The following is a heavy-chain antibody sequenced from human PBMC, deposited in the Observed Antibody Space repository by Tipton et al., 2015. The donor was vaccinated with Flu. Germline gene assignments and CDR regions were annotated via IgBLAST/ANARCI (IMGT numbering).Heavy chain of an antibody. V-gene: IGHV4-38-2*01. D-gene: IGHD4-11*01. CDR3: ARRDYSNYVSEPKSWFDS. J-gene: IGHJ5*01. CDR1: GYSITNYH. Sequence: TLSLTCAVSGYSITNYHWGWIRQPPGKGLEWIGNIHQAGTTYYNPSLMSRVTITVDRPKNHFSLRLTSVTAADTAVYYCARRDYSNYVSEPKSWFDSWGQGTLVTVSS. CDR2: IHQAGTT.